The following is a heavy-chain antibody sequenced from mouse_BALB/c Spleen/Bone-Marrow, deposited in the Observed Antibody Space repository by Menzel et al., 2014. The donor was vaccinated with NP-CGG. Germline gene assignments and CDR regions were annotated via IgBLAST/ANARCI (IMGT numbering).Heavy chain of an antibody. J-gene: IGHJ4*01. CDR2: IYPGDFTT. Sequence: QVQLQQPGPELVKPGASVRISCKASGYTFTSFYIYWVRQRPGQGLEWIGWIYPGDFTTKYNEKFKGEATLTADKSSTTASMQLSSLTSEDSAVYFCARKSQRAYDSMIYWGQGTSVTVSS. V-gene: IGHV1S56*01. CDR3: ARKSQRAYDSMIY. CDR1: GYTFTSFY. D-gene: IGHD2-4*01.